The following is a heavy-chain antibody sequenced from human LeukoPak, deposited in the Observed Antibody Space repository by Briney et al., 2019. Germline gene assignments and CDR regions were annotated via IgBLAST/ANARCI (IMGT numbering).Heavy chain of an antibody. CDR1: GGSISSSSYY. J-gene: IGHJ6*02. V-gene: IGHV4-39*01. D-gene: IGHD2-15*01. Sequence: SETLSLTCTVSGGSISSSSYYWGWSRQPPGKGLEWIGSIYYSGSTYYNPSLKSRVTISVDTSKNQFSLKLSSVTAADTAVYYCVKDLGSAITSALALDVWGQGTTVTVSS. CDR3: VKDLGSAITSALALDV. CDR2: IYYSGST.